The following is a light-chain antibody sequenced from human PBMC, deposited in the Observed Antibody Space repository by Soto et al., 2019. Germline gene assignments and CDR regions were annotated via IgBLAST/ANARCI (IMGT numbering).Light chain of an antibody. Sequence: DIQMTQSPSSLSASVGDRVTITCRASLAIRNDLGCYQENPGRAPERLIYAASTLQSGVPSRLSGSGSGTEFTLTISSLQPEDFATYCCLQHNCYPPITFGQGTPLQIK. CDR2: AAS. J-gene: IGKJ5*01. V-gene: IGKV1-17*01. CDR1: LAIRND. CDR3: LQHNCYPPIT.